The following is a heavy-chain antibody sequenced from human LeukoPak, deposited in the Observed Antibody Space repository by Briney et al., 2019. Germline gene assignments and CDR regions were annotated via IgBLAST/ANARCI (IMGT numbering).Heavy chain of an antibody. J-gene: IGHJ4*02. CDR1: GGSFSGYY. D-gene: IGHD3-10*01. V-gene: IGHV4-34*01. CDR3: ARGPHQYGSGSKTFDY. Sequence: SETLSLTCAVYGGSFSGYYWSWIRQPPGKGLEWIGEINHSGSTNYNPSLKSRVTIPVDTSKNQFSLKLSSVTAADTAVYYCARGPHQYGSGSKTFDYWGQGTLVTVSS. CDR2: INHSGST.